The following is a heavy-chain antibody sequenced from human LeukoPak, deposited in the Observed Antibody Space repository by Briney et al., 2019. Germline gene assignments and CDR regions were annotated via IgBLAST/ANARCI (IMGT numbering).Heavy chain of an antibody. CDR1: GFSVSTNY. J-gene: IGHJ6*02. D-gene: IGHD5-24*01. V-gene: IGHV3-53*01. CDR2: IYSGGSA. Sequence: GGSLRLSCAASGFSVSTNYMSWVRQAPGKGLEWVSLIYSGGSAYYTDSVKGRFTISRDNSKNTLYLQMNSLRAEDTAVYYCARSRDGHNYYYYGMDVWGQGTTVTVSS. CDR3: ARSRDGHNYYYYGMDV.